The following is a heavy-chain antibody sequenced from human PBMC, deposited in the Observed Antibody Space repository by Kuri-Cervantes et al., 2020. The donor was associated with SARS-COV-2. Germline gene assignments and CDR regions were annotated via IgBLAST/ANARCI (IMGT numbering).Heavy chain of an antibody. V-gene: IGHV3-23*01. D-gene: IGHD2-15*01. J-gene: IGHJ5*02. CDR1: GFTFSSYA. Sequence: GGSLRLSCAASGFTFSSYAMHWVRQAPGKGLQWVSSISAGGGRTDYADSVKGRFTISRDNSKKMVFLQMDKLRDEDAALYYCARVVAAAGRLWFDPWGQGTPVTVSS. CDR3: ARVVAAAGRLWFDP. CDR2: ISAGGGRT.